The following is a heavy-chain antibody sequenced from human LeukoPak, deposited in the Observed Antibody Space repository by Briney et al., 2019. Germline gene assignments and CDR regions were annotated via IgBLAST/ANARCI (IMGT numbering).Heavy chain of an antibody. D-gene: IGHD3-3*01. J-gene: IGHJ6*03. CDR2: IKSKTDGGTT. CDR1: GFTFSNAW. Sequence: GGSLRLSCAASGFTFSNAWMSWVRQAPGKGLEWVGRIKSKTDGGTTDYAAPVKGRFTISRDDSKNTLYLQMNSLKTEDTAVYYCTTARFLEWLFAPYYYMDVWGKGTTVTVSS. CDR3: TTARFLEWLFAPYYYMDV. V-gene: IGHV3-15*01.